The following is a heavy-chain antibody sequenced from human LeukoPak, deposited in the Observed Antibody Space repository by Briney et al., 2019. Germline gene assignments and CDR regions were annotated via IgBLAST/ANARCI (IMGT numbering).Heavy chain of an antibody. CDR1: GYSFTNYW. CDR3: ARAPDYDSSGYYYLFDY. D-gene: IGHD3-22*01. CDR2: IYPGDSDT. V-gene: IGHV5-51*01. Sequence: GESLKISCKGSGYSFTNYWIGWVRQMPGKGLEWMGIIYPGDSDTRYSPSFQGQVTISADRSISTAYLQWSSLKASDNAMYYCARAPDYDSSGYYYLFDYWGQGTLVTVSS. J-gene: IGHJ4*02.